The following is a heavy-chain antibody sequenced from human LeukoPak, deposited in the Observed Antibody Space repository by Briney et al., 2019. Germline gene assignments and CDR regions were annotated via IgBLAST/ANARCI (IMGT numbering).Heavy chain of an antibody. Sequence: SETLSLTCTVSGGSISSYYWSWIRQPPGKGLEWIGYIYYSGSTNYNPSLKSRVTISVDTSKNQFSLKLSSVTAADTAVYYCARGHDPPPMHYYYYYGMDVWGQGTTVTVSS. CDR2: IYYSGST. CDR3: ARGHDPPPMHYYYYYGMDV. V-gene: IGHV4-59*01. CDR1: GGSISSYY. J-gene: IGHJ6*02. D-gene: IGHD1-1*01.